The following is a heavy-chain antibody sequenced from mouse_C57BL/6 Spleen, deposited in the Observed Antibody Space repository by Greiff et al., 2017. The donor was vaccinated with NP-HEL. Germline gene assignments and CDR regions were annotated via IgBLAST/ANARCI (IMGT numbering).Heavy chain of an antibody. Sequence: EVPLQQSGPELVKPGASVKISCKASGYTFTDYYMNWVKQSHGKSLEWIGDINPNNGGTSYNQKFKGKATLTVDKSSSTAYMELRSLTSEDSAVYYCAREGYYGRYFDVWGTGTTVTVSS. D-gene: IGHD1-1*01. CDR3: AREGYYGRYFDV. CDR1: GYTFTDYY. CDR2: INPNNGGT. J-gene: IGHJ1*03. V-gene: IGHV1-26*01.